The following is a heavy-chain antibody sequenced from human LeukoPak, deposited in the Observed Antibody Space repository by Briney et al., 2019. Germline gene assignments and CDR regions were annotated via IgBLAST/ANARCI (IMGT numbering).Heavy chain of an antibody. Sequence: SQTLSLTCTVSGGSISNTDSYWNWIRQPPGKGLEWIGFISYSGNTYSTPSLESRLTISIDTAKNQFSLSLSSVTAADTAVYFCAREIVSSYYYNGMDVWGQGTTVTVSS. J-gene: IGHJ6*02. CDR3: AREIVSSYYYNGMDV. CDR2: ISYSGNT. V-gene: IGHV4-30-4*01. CDR1: GGSISNTDSY. D-gene: IGHD5/OR15-5a*01.